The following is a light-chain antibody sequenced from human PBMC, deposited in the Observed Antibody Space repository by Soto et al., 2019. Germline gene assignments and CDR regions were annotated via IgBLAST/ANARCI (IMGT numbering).Light chain of an antibody. J-gene: IGKJ5*01. CDR1: QSVSSY. CDR2: DAS. Sequence: EIVLTQSPATLSLSPGERATLSCRASQSVSSYLAWYQQKPGQAPRLLIYDASNRATGIPARFSGSGSGTDFTLTISSLEPKDFAVYYCQQGGTFGQGTRLDI. CDR3: QQGGT. V-gene: IGKV3-11*01.